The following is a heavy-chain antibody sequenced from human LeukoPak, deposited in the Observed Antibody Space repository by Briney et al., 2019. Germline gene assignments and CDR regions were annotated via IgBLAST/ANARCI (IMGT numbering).Heavy chain of an antibody. V-gene: IGHV3-7*01. D-gene: IGHD3-22*01. J-gene: IGHJ3*02. CDR1: GFIFSSFW. CDR3: ARDPYYDSSGLFNAFDI. Sequence: GGSLRLSCAASGFIFSSFWMSWVRQAPGKGLEWVANIKEDGSEKYYVDSVKGRFTISRDNAKNSLYLQMNSLRAEDTAVYYCARDPYYDSSGLFNAFDIWGQGTMVTVSS. CDR2: IKEDGSEK.